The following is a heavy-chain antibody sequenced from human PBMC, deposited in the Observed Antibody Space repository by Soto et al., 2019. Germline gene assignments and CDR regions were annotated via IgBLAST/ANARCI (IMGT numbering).Heavy chain of an antibody. J-gene: IGHJ6*02. CDR2: MNPNSGNS. CDR3: ARGPGKEWLLMGYYGMDV. CDR1: GYTFTSYD. D-gene: IGHD3-3*01. Sequence: QVQLVQSGAEVKKPGASVKVSCKASGYTFTSYDINWVRQATGQGLEWMGWMNPNSGNSGYAQKVQGRVTMTRNTSISTAYMELSSLRSEDTAVYYCARGPGKEWLLMGYYGMDVWGQGTTVTVSS. V-gene: IGHV1-8*01.